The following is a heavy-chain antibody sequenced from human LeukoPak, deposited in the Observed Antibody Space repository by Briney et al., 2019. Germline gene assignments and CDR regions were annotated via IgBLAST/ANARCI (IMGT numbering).Heavy chain of an antibody. CDR1: GFTFSSYS. Sequence: GGSLRLSCAASGFTFSSYSMNWVRQAPGKGLEWVSSISSSSSYIYYADSVKGRFTISRDNAKNSLYLQMNSLRAEDTAVYYCARSLRTTVTTSFWGQGTLVTVSS. CDR2: ISSSSSYI. V-gene: IGHV3-21*01. D-gene: IGHD4-17*01. CDR3: ARSLRTTVTTSF. J-gene: IGHJ4*02.